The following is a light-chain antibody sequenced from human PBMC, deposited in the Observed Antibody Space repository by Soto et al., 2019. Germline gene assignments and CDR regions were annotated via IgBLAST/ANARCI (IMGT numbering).Light chain of an antibody. Sequence: EIVLTQSRDTLSLSPGERATLSCSASQSVRSNYLAWYQQKPGQAPRFLIYDASSRATGIPDRFSGSGSGTDFTLTISRLEPEDFAVYYCQQYGSSTLTFGGGTKVEIK. CDR3: QQYGSSTLT. CDR2: DAS. CDR1: QSVRSNY. V-gene: IGKV3-20*01. J-gene: IGKJ4*01.